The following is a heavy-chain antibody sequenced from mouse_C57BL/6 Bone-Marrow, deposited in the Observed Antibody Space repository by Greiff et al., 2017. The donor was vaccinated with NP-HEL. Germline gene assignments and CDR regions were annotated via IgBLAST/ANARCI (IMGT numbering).Heavy chain of an antibody. D-gene: IGHD1-1*02. CDR2: INPYNGGT. V-gene: IGHV1-19*01. CDR1: GYTFTDYY. CDR3: ARWGWLLRDYFDY. J-gene: IGHJ2*01. Sequence: EVQLQQSGPVLVKPGASVKMSCKASGYTFTDYYMNWVKQSHGKSLEWIGVINPYNGGTSYNQKFKGKATLTVDKSSSTAYMELNSLTSEDSAVYYCARWGWLLRDYFDYWGQGTTLTVSS.